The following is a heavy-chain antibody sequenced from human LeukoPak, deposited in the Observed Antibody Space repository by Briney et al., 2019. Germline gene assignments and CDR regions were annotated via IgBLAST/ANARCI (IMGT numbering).Heavy chain of an antibody. V-gene: IGHV3-15*01. CDR2: IKSNTDGGTT. J-gene: IGHJ3*02. CDR1: GLNFNNAW. Sequence: GGSLRLSCATSGLNFNNAWMSWVRQAPGKGLEWVGRIKSNTDGGTTDYAAPVKDRFIISRDDSKNTVYLEMNRLQTEDTAVYYCITDPGAWAPIWGQGTMVTVSS. CDR3: ITDPGAWAPI. D-gene: IGHD1-26*01.